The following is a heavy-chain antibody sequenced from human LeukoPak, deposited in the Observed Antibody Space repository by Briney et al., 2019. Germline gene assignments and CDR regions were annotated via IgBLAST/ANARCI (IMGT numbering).Heavy chain of an antibody. CDR2: INWNGGST. V-gene: IGHV3-20*04. CDR1: GFTFDDYG. Sequence: GGSLRLSCAASGFTFDDYGMSWVRQAPGKGLEWVSGINWNGGSTGYADSVKGRFTISRDNAKNSLYLQMNSLRAEDTAVYYCARVRFGESYAPKSYYYYYMDVWGKGTTVTISS. D-gene: IGHD3-10*01. CDR3: ARVRFGESYAPKSYYYYYMDV. J-gene: IGHJ6*03.